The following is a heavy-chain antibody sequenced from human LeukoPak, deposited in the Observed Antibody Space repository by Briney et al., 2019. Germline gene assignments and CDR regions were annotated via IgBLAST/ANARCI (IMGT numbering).Heavy chain of an antibody. CDR1: GFSFSNAW. V-gene: IGHV3-15*01. D-gene: IGHD4-23*01. Sequence: GGSLRLSCAVSGFSFSNAWMSWVRQGPRKGLEWVGRVKSKKDGGTIEYAAPVKGRFTISRDDSENTLYLQMNSLKTEDTAVYYCATDRERWQLSYGEWGQGTLVTVSS. CDR2: VKSKKDGGTI. CDR3: ATDRERWQLSYGE. J-gene: IGHJ4*02.